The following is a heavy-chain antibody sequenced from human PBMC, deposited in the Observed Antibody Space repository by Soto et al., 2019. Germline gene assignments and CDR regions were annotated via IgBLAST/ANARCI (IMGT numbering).Heavy chain of an antibody. J-gene: IGHJ3*02. CDR1: GFTFSSYS. D-gene: IGHD2-15*01. CDR3: ARDEIGYCSGGSCYNDAFDI. Sequence: GGSLRLSCAASGFTFSSYSMNWVRQAPGKGLEWVAVICYDGSNKYYADSVKGRFTISRDNSKNTLYLQMNSLRAEDTAVYYCARDEIGYCSGGSCYNDAFDIWGQGTMVTVSS. CDR2: ICYDGSNK. V-gene: IGHV3-33*08.